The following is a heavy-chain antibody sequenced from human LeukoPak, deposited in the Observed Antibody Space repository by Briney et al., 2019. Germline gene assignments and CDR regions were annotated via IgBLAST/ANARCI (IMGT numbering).Heavy chain of an antibody. D-gene: IGHD1-26*01. CDR1: GFTFSSYA. J-gene: IGHJ3*02. CDR2: ISYDGSNK. V-gene: IGHV3-30*04. CDR3: ARAGRVGDAFDI. Sequence: PGGSLRLSCAASGFTFSSYAMHWVRQAPGKGLEWVAVISYDGSNKYYADSVKGRFTISRDNSKNTLYLQMNSLRAEDTAVYYCARAGRVGDAFDIWGQGTMVTVSS.